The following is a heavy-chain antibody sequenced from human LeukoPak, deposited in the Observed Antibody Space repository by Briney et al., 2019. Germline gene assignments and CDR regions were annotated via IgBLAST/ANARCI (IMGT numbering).Heavy chain of an antibody. Sequence: PSETLSLTCTVSGGSISSNNYYWNWIRQPAGKGQEWIVRIYTSGSTSGSTNYNPTLKSQVTISVDTSKNQFSLKLSSVTAADTAVYYCARAYGSGHDAFDIWGQGTMVTVSS. V-gene: IGHV4-61*02. CDR2: IYTSGSTSGST. CDR3: ARAYGSGHDAFDI. J-gene: IGHJ3*02. D-gene: IGHD3-10*01. CDR1: GGSISSNNYY.